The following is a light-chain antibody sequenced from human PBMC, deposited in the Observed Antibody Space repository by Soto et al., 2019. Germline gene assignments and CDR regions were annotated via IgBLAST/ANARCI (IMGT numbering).Light chain of an antibody. J-gene: IGKJ1*01. V-gene: IGKV3-20*01. CDR1: QSVSGSY. CDR3: QQYGSSPRT. CDR2: GAS. Sequence: EIVRTQSHATLSVSPGERATLSCRGSQSVSGSYLAWHQQKPGQAPRLLIYGASSRATGIPDRFTGSGSGTDFTLTISRLEPEDFAVYYCQQYGSSPRTFGQGTKVDIK.